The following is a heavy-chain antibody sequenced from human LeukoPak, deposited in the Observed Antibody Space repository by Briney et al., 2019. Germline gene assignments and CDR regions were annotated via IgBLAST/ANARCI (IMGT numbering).Heavy chain of an antibody. D-gene: IGHD1-1*01. Sequence: GGSLRLSCAASGFTFSSYAMHWVRQAPGKGLEWVANIKKDGSEKYYVDSVKGRFTISRDNAKSSLYLEMHSLRVEDTAVYYCARAWTDYWSLIRFFDLWGRGTLVTVSS. CDR2: IKKDGSEK. J-gene: IGHJ2*01. V-gene: IGHV3-7*01. CDR3: ARAWTDYWSLIRFFDL. CDR1: GFTFSSYA.